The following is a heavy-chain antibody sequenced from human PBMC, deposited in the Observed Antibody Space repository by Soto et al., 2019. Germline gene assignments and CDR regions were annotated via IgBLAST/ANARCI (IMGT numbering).Heavy chain of an antibody. CDR2: ISGSGGST. D-gene: IGHD3-16*01. CDR1: GFTFSSYA. Sequence: GGSLRLSCAASGFTFSSYAMSRVRQAPGKGLEWVSAISGSGGSTYYADSVKGRFTISRDNSKNTLYLQMNSLRAEDTAVYYCARDYNYEGSYYYYYYGMDVWGQGTTVTVSS. J-gene: IGHJ6*02. V-gene: IGHV3-23*01. CDR3: ARDYNYEGSYYYYYYGMDV.